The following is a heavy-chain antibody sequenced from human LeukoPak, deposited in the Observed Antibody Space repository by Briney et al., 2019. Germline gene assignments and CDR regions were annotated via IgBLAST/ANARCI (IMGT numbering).Heavy chain of an antibody. J-gene: IGHJ4*02. Sequence: GGSLRLSCAASGFTFSSYEMNWVRQAPGKGLEWVSYISSSGSTIYYADSVKARFTISRDNAKNSLYLQMNSLRAEDTAVYYCARGYYYYGSGSYYNTFDYWGQGTLVTVSS. CDR2: ISSSGSTI. D-gene: IGHD3-10*01. V-gene: IGHV3-48*03. CDR1: GFTFSSYE. CDR3: ARGYYYYGSGSYYNTFDY.